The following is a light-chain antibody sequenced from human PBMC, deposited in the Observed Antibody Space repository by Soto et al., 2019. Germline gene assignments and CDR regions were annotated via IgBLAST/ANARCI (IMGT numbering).Light chain of an antibody. Sequence: DIQMTQSPSSLSASVGDRVTITCRASQSISSYLNWYQQKPGKAPKVLIYKASSLESGVPSRFSGSGSGTEFILTISSLQPDDFATYYCQQYNSYSSFGQGTKVDIK. J-gene: IGKJ1*01. V-gene: IGKV1-5*03. CDR3: QQYNSYSS. CDR1: QSISSY. CDR2: KAS.